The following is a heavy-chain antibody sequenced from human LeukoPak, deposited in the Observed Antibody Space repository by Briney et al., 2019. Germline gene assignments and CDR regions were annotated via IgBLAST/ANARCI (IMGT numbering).Heavy chain of an antibody. CDR2: IDPTGLT. CDR3: ARQTPYSGNHYFDY. V-gene: IGHV4-4*09. Sequence: SETLSLTCTVSGGSISGHYWSWIRQSPGKGLEWIGYIDPTGLTSYNPSLNSRVTISEDTSKNQFSLKVRSVTTADTAEYFCARQTPYSGNHYFDYWGQGTLVTVSS. J-gene: IGHJ4*02. D-gene: IGHD1-26*01. CDR1: GGSISGHY.